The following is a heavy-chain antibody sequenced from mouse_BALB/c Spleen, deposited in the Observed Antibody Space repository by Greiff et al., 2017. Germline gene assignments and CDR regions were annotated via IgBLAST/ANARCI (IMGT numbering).Heavy chain of an antibody. CDR3: ARGGGYDGYAMDY. D-gene: IGHD2-2*01. CDR1: GFTFSDYY. Sequence: EVQLVESGGGLVKPGGSLKLSCAASGFTFSDYYMYWVRQTPEKRLEWVATISDGGSYTYYPDSVKGRFTISRDNAKNNLYLQMSSLKSEDTAMYYCARGGGYDGYAMDYWGQGTSVTVSS. V-gene: IGHV5-4*02. J-gene: IGHJ4*01. CDR2: ISDGGSYT.